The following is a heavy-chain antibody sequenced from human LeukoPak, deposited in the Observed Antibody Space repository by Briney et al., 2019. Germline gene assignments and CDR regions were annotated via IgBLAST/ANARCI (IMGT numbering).Heavy chain of an antibody. D-gene: IGHD6-19*01. CDR1: GGSISSSSYY. V-gene: IGHV4-39*02. J-gene: IGHJ4*02. CDR2: LYYSGST. Sequence: SETLSLTCTVSGGSISSSSYYWGWIRQPPGKGLEWIGSLYYSGSTYYNPSLKSRVTISLDASNKQFSLRLSSVTAADTAVYYCARGSHPVTGTLGGYFDPWGQGTLVTVSS. CDR3: ARGSHPVTGTLGGYFDP.